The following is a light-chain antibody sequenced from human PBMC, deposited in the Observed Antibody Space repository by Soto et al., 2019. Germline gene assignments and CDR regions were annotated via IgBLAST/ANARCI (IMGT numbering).Light chain of an antibody. Sequence: QSVLTQPASVSGSPGQTITISCTGTSSDIGGYNAVSWYQHHPGKAPKLIIYEVTHRPSGVSDRFSASKSGNTASLTISGLQAEDEADYYCNSFRDSPLCVFGTATKVTV. CDR1: SSDIGGYNA. J-gene: IGLJ1*01. CDR3: NSFRDSPLCV. V-gene: IGLV2-14*01. CDR2: EVT.